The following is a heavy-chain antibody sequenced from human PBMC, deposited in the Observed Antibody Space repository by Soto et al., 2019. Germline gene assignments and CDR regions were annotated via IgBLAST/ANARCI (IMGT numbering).Heavy chain of an antibody. D-gene: IGHD3-22*01. CDR3: AKLGPYYYDSSGYYSFDY. CDR2: ISYDGSNK. J-gene: IGHJ4*02. Sequence: GGSLRLSCAASGFTFSSCAMGWVRQAPGKGLEWVAVISYDGSNKYYADSVKGRFTISRDNSKNTLYLQMNSLRAEDTAVYYCAKLGPYYYDSSGYYSFDYWGQGTLVTVLL. CDR1: GFTFSSCA. V-gene: IGHV3-30*18.